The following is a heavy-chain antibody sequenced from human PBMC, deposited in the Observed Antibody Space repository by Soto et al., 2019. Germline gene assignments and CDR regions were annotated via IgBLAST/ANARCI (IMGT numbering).Heavy chain of an antibody. J-gene: IGHJ5*02. CDR3: ARHKKIAMVRGVIAWFDP. V-gene: IGHV4-59*08. D-gene: IGHD3-10*01. CDR1: GGSISSYY. CDR2: IYYSGST. Sequence: TSETLSLTCTVSGGSISSYYWSWIRQPPGKGLEWIGYIYYSGSTNYNPSLKSRVTISVDTSKNQFSLKLSSVTAADTAVYYCARHKKIAMVRGVIAWFDPWGQGTLVTVSS.